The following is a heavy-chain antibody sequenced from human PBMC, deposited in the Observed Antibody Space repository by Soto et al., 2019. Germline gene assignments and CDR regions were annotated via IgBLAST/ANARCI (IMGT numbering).Heavy chain of an antibody. V-gene: IGHV1-18*01. CDR1: GYTFSRYG. D-gene: IGHD2-8*01. CDR3: AKNGQPPYYYYGLDV. Sequence: ASVKVSCKASGYTFSRYGISWVRQAPGQGLEWMGWISGYNGDTNYAQKYHDRVSMTIDTSTGTAYMELRSLTSDDTAVYYCAKNGQPPYYYYGLDVWGQGTKVTVSS. J-gene: IGHJ6*02. CDR2: ISGYNGDT.